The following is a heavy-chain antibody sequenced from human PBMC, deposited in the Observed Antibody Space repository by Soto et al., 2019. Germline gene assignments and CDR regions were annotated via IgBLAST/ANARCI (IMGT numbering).Heavy chain of an antibody. CDR1: GYRFNSYE. V-gene: IGHV1-8*01. CDR3: TRDSGWPTNKFDH. J-gene: IGHJ5*02. D-gene: IGHD6-19*01. Sequence: ASVEVSCKASGYRFNSYEISWVRQATGQGLEWMAWIRPNRGTTGYAQRFQDRLTVTSNASLSTVYMELTSLRSEDAAVYLCTRDSGWPTNKFDHSGPGTPVTVS. CDR2: IRPNRGTT.